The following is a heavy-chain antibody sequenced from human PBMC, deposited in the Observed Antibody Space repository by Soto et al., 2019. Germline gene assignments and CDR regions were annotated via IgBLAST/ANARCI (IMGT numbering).Heavy chain of an antibody. J-gene: IGHJ4*02. D-gene: IGHD5-12*01. Sequence: GESLKISCKTSGYAFTGYWIAWVRHMPGKGLEWMGIIFPDDSDTRYSPSFRGQVTISADKSITTAYLQWSSLKASDTAMYYCARLIPYSGRPNDFDYWGQGTLVTGS. CDR2: IFPDDSDT. CDR1: GYAFTGYW. CDR3: ARLIPYSGRPNDFDY. V-gene: IGHV5-51*01.